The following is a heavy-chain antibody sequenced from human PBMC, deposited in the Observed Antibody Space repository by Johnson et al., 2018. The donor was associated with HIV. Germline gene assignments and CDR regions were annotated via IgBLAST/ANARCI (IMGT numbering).Heavy chain of an antibody. CDR3: ARDRGYSGSYFGAFDI. CDR2: ISSSGSTI. V-gene: IGHV3-11*04. J-gene: IGHJ3*02. Sequence: QVQLVESGGGLVKPGGSLRLSCAASGFTFSDYYMSWIRQAPGKGLEWVSYISSSGSTIYYADSVKGRFTISRDNAKNSRYMQRNSLRAEDAAVYYCARDRGYSGSYFGAFDIWGQGTMVTVSS. D-gene: IGHD1-26*01. CDR1: GFTFSDYY.